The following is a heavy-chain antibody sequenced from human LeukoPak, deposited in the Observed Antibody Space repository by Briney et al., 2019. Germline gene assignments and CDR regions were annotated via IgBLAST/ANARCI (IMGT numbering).Heavy chain of an antibody. CDR2: IIPIFGTA. V-gene: IGHV1-69*01. Sequence: SVKVSCTASGGTFSIYAISWVRQAPGQGLEWMGGIIPIFGTANYAQKFQGRVTITADESTSTAYMELSSLRSEDTAVYYCARVILPPPYYFDYWGQGTLVTVSS. CDR3: ARVILPPPYYFDY. J-gene: IGHJ4*02. D-gene: IGHD2/OR15-2a*01. CDR1: GGTFSIYA.